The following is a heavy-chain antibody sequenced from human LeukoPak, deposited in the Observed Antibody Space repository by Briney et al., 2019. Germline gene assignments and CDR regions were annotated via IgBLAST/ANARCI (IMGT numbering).Heavy chain of an antibody. CDR1: GYTFTSYD. D-gene: IGHD3-16*02. Sequence: ASVKVSCKASGYTFTSYDINWVRQATGQGLEWMGWMNPNSGNTGYAQKFQGRVTMTRNTSISTAYMELSSLRSEDTAVYYCARETHWGSYRYFDYWGQGTLVTVSS. V-gene: IGHV1-8*01. CDR3: ARETHWGSYRYFDY. J-gene: IGHJ4*02. CDR2: MNPNSGNT.